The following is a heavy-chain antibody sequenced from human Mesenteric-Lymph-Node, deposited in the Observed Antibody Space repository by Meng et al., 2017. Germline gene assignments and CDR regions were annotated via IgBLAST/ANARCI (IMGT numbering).Heavy chain of an antibody. V-gene: IGHV4-4*02. CDR3: TTLYGDSIS. CDR2: IYHSGRT. D-gene: IGHD4-17*01. J-gene: IGHJ4*02. Sequence: QVLVLGSSPGLVKPSGTLSLTFVFSGGSIRNDQWWSWVRQAPGKGLEWIGEIYHSGRTNYNPSVKSRVSMSVDKSQNHFSLRLSSVTAADTAVYYCTTLYGDSISWGQGTLVTVSS. CDR1: GGSIRNDQW.